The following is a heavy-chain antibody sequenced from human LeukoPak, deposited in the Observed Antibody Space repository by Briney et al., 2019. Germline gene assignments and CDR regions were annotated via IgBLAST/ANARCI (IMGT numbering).Heavy chain of an antibody. D-gene: IGHD4-23*01. J-gene: IGHJ4*02. CDR2: ISDSGDKT. CDR3: ARDYGGSSPFDY. V-gene: IGHV3-23*01. CDR1: GFTFSTYA. Sequence: GGSLRLSCAASGFTFSTYAMSWVRQAPGKGLEWVSVISDSGDKTYYADSVKGRLTTSRDNFKNTLYLQMNSLRAEDTAVYYCARDYGGSSPFDYWGQGTLVTVSS.